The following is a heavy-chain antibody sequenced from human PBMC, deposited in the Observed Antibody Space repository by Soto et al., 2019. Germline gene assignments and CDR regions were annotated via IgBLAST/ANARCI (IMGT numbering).Heavy chain of an antibody. Sequence: ASVKFCCKPSGYTFTSYAMHWVRHAPGQRLEWMGWINAGNGNTKYSQKFQGRVTINRDTSASTAYMELRSLRSEDTAVYYCARDGKSSSWYGGNWFDPWGQGTLVTVSS. D-gene: IGHD6-13*01. J-gene: IGHJ5*02. CDR3: ARDGKSSSWYGGNWFDP. CDR2: INAGNGNT. CDR1: GYTFTSYA. V-gene: IGHV1-3*01.